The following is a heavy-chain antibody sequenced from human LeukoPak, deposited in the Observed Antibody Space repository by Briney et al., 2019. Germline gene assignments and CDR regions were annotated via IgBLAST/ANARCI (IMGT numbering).Heavy chain of an antibody. CDR2: INPSDDST. Sequence: ASVKVSCKASGYTFNSSYMHWVRQSPGHGLEWMGIINPSDDSTRYAQKFQGRVTMTKDTSTNTVYMHLGSLSSDDTAVYYCARAYYESSAYRHAVYFDYWGQGTLVTVSS. D-gene: IGHD3-22*01. J-gene: IGHJ4*02. CDR3: ARAYYESSAYRHAVYFDY. CDR1: GYTFNSSY. V-gene: IGHV1-46*02.